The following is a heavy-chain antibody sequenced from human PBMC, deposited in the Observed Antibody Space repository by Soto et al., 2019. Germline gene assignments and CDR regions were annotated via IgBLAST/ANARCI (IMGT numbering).Heavy chain of an antibody. CDR1: GFSFDDYA. Sequence: EVQLVESGGGLVQPGRSLRLSCAASGFSFDDYAMHWVRQAPGKGLEWVSGISWNSGNIGYADSVKGRFTISRDNAKNSLYLKMNSLRPEDTALYYCAKDNYSASYSRYFDYWGPGTLVTVSS. CDR2: ISWNSGNI. V-gene: IGHV3-9*01. D-gene: IGHD1-26*01. J-gene: IGHJ4*02. CDR3: AKDNYSASYSRYFDY.